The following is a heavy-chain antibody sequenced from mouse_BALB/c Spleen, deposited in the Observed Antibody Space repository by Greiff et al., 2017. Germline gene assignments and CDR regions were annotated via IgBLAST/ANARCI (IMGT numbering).Heavy chain of an antibody. Sequence: VQLQQSGAELVRSGASVKLSCTASGFNIKDYYMHWVKQRPEQGLEWIGWIDPENGDTEYAPKFQGKATMTADTSSNTAYLQLSSLTSEDTAVYYWNAWRGNYLPFDYWGQGTTLTVSS. V-gene: IGHV14-4*02. CDR3: NAWRGNYLPFDY. J-gene: IGHJ2*01. CDR1: GFNIKDYY. CDR2: IDPENGDT. D-gene: IGHD2-1*01.